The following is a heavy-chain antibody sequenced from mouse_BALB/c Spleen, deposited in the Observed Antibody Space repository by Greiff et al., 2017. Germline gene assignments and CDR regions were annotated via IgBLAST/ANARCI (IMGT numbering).Heavy chain of an antibody. J-gene: IGHJ4*01. CDR1: GFTFSSYA. CDR3: ARRGYDGAMDY. V-gene: IGHV5-9-3*01. Sequence: EVHLVESGGGLVKPGGSLKLSCAASGFTFSSYAMSWVRQTPEKRLEWVATISSGGSYTYYPDSVKGRFTISRDNAKNTLYLQMSSLRSEDTAMYYCARRGYDGAMDYWGQGTSVTVSS. D-gene: IGHD2-2*01. CDR2: ISSGGSYT.